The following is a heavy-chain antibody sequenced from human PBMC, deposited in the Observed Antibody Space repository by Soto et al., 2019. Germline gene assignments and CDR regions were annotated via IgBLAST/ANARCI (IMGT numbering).Heavy chain of an antibody. V-gene: IGHV4-34*01. CDR2: INHSGST. CDR3: ARGGMTTVTYYYYYYMDV. Sequence: QVQLQQWGAGLLKPSETLSLTCAVYGGYFSGYYWSWIRQPPGKGLEWIGEINHSGSTNYNPSLKSRVTISVDTSKNQFSLKLSSVTAADTAVYYCARGGMTTVTYYYYYYMDVWGKGTTVTVSS. J-gene: IGHJ6*03. D-gene: IGHD4-17*01. CDR1: GGYFSGYY.